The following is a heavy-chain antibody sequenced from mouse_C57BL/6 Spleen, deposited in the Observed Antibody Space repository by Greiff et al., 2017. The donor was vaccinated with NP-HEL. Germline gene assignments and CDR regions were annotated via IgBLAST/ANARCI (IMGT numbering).Heavy chain of an antibody. CDR1: GFTFSDYG. CDR2: ISSGSSTI. CDR3: ASPYDGYYAWFAY. J-gene: IGHJ3*01. Sequence: EVMLVESGGGLVKPGGSLKLSCAASGFTFSDYGMHWVRQAPEKGLEWVAYISSGSSTIYYADTVKGRFTISRDNAKNTLFLQMTSLRSEDTAMYYCASPYDGYYAWFAYWGQGTLVTVSA. D-gene: IGHD2-3*01. V-gene: IGHV5-17*01.